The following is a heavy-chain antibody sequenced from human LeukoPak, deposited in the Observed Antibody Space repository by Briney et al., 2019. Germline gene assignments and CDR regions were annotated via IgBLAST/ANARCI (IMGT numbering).Heavy chain of an antibody. J-gene: IGHJ4*02. Sequence: GESLKISCKGSGYIFTNYWIAWVRQMPGKGLEWMGIIYPGDSDTRYSPSFQGQVPISADKSISTAYLQWSSLKASDTAMYYCARRSGNFQADYNFDNSGQGTLVTVSS. CDR1: GYIFTNYW. CDR3: ARRSGNFQADYNFDN. CDR2: IYPGDSDT. V-gene: IGHV5-51*01. D-gene: IGHD1-26*01.